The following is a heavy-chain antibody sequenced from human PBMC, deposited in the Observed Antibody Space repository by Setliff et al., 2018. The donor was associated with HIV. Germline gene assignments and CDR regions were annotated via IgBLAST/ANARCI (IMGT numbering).Heavy chain of an antibody. CDR1: GGSVSSSRFY. D-gene: IGHD3-9*01. CDR2: LYNTGST. Sequence: PSETLSLTCSVSGGSVSSSRFYWGRIRQPPGKGLEWIGSLYNTGSTYYNPSLKRRVTILVDTPKNQFSLKLTSVTAADTAVYFCVRDPIHYMDVWGKGTTVTVSS. V-gene: IGHV4-39*07. J-gene: IGHJ6*03. CDR3: VRDPIHYMDV.